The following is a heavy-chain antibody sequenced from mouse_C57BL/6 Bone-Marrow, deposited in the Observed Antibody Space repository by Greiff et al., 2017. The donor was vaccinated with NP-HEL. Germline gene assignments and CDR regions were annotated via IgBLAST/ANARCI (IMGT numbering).Heavy chain of an antibody. D-gene: IGHD2-5*01. Sequence: VQLKESGPGLVKPSQSLSLTCSVTGYSITSGYYWNWIRQFPGNKLEWMGYISYDGSNNYNPSLKNRISITRDTSKNQFFLKLNSVTTEDTATYYCASYYSNYVAMDYWGQGTSVTVSS. CDR3: ASYYSNYVAMDY. CDR1: GYSITSGYY. J-gene: IGHJ4*01. V-gene: IGHV3-6*01. CDR2: ISYDGSN.